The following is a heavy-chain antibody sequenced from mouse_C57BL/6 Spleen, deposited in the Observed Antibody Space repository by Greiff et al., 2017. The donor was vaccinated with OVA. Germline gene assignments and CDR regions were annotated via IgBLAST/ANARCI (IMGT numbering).Heavy chain of an antibody. D-gene: IGHD2-2*01. CDR1: DYTFTSYW. CDR2: INPSNGGT. Sequence: QVQLQQPGTELVKPGASVKLSCKASDYTFTSYWMHWVKQRPGQGLEWIGNINPSNGGTNYNEKFKSKATLTVDKSSSTAYMQLSSLTSEDSAVYYCARGRLPYYAMDYWGQGTSVTVSS. CDR3: ARGRLPYYAMDY. V-gene: IGHV1-53*01. J-gene: IGHJ4*01.